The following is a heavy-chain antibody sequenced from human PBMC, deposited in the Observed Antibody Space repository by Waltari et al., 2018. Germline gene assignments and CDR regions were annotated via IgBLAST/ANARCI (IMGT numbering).Heavy chain of an antibody. J-gene: IGHJ4*02. D-gene: IGHD6-13*01. CDR3: AKGPRYSSPFDY. CDR1: GFTFDDYA. V-gene: IGHV3-9*01. Sequence: EVQLVESGGGLVQPGRSLRLSCAASGFTFDDYAMHWVRQAPGKGLEWVSGISWNSGSIGYADSVKGRFTISRDNAKNSLYLQMNSLRAEDTALYYRAKGPRYSSPFDYWGQGTLVTVSS. CDR2: ISWNSGSI.